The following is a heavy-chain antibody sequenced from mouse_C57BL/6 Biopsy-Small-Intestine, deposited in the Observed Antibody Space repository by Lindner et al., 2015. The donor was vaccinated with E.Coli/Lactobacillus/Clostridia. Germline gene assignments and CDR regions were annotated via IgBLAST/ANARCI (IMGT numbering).Heavy chain of an antibody. J-gene: IGHJ2*01. CDR3: ARCDSIYEVYFDY. D-gene: IGHD2-5*01. V-gene: IGHV3-8*01. CDR1: GYSITSAY. Sequence: VQLQESGPGLAKPSQTLSLTCSVTGYSITSAYWNWIRKFPGNKLEYMEYISYSGNTYYNPSLESRFSITRDTSKNQYYLQLNSVTTEDTAIYYCARCDSIYEVYFDYWGQGTTLTVSS. CDR2: ISYSGNT.